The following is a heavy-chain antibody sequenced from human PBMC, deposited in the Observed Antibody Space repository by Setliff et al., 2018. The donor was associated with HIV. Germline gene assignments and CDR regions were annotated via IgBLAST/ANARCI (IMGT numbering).Heavy chain of an antibody. CDR2: IDSSGTT. CDR3: ARDRHSSGLGSYGP. D-gene: IGHD3-10*01. J-gene: IGHJ5*02. V-gene: IGHV4-4*07. Sequence: SETLSLTCTISGGSFGVYRWSWIRQSAGRGLEWIGRIDSSGTTNYNPSLKSRVTMSIDTSKNQFSLKLTSVTAADTAVYYCARDRHSSGLGSYGPWGPGTLVTVSS. CDR1: GGSFGVYR.